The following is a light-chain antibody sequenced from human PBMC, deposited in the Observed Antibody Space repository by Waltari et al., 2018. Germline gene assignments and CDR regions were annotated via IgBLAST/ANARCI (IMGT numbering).Light chain of an antibody. J-gene: IGKJ1*01. CDR3: QQYVSLPVT. CDR1: QSVSRA. Sequence: EIVLTQSPGTLSLSPGERATLSCRASQSVSRALACYQQKPGQAPRRLIYAASTRATGVPDRVSGSGSGTDFSLTISRLDPEDFAVDYCQQYVSLPVTFGQGTKVEI. CDR2: AAS. V-gene: IGKV3-20*01.